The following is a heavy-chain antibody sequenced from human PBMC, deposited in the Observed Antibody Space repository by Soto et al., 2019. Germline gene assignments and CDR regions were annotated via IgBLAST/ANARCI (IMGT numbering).Heavy chain of an antibody. CDR2: ISWNSNNI. J-gene: IGHJ5*02. Sequence: EAQLVESEGGLVQPGRSLRLSCAASGFTFDNYVMHWVRQARGKGLEWVSGISWNSNNIAYADSLKGRFTISRDNAKNSLYLQMNSLRAEDTALYYCAKDFRYGTSLTWGQGTLVTVSS. CDR1: GFTFDNYV. D-gene: IGHD1-7*01. CDR3: AKDFRYGTSLT. V-gene: IGHV3-9*01.